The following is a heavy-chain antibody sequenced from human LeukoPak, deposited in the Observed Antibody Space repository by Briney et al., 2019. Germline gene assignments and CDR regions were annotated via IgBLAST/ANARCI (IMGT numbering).Heavy chain of an antibody. CDR1: GGSISSGGYY. Sequence: SETLSLTCTVSGGSISSGGYYWSWIRQHPGKGLEWIGYIYYSGSTYYNPSLKSRVTISVDTSKNQFSLKLSSVTAADTAVYYCARIRISMVRGVPDYYGMDVWGQGTTVTVSS. CDR2: IYYSGST. CDR3: ARIRISMVRGVPDYYGMDV. J-gene: IGHJ6*02. D-gene: IGHD3-10*01. V-gene: IGHV4-31*03.